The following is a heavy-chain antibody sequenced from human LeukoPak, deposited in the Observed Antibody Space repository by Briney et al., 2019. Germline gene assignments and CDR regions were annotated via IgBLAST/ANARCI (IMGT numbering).Heavy chain of an antibody. V-gene: IGHV3-20*04. CDR3: ARDLPDNEDYGDYTAFDI. CDR1: GFRFDDYG. Sequence: PGGSLRLSCAASGFRFDDYGMSWVRQAPGKGLEWVSGIDWNGGRTSYADSVKGRFTTSRDNAKNSLYLQMNSLRAEDTAVYYCARDLPDNEDYGDYTAFDIWGQGTMVAVSS. J-gene: IGHJ3*02. CDR2: IDWNGGRT. D-gene: IGHD4-17*01.